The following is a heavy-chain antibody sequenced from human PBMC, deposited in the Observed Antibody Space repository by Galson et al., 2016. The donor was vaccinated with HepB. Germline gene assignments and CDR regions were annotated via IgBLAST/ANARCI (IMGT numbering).Heavy chain of an antibody. CDR2: IDWEDDK. CDR3: ARTYGGEYGRGVSDY. CDR1: GFSLSTSGMC. Sequence: PALVKPTQTLTLTCTFSGFSLSTSGMCVSWIRQPPGKALEWLALIDWEDDKYYNTSLKTRLTISKDTSKNQVVLTMTNMDPVDTATYYCARTYGGEYGRGVSDYWGRGTLVTVSS. V-gene: IGHV2-70*01. D-gene: IGHD4-23*01. J-gene: IGHJ4*02.